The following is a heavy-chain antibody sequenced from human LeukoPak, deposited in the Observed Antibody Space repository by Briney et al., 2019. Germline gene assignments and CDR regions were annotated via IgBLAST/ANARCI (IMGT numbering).Heavy chain of an antibody. Sequence: PSETLSLTCAVYGGSFSGYYWSWIRQPPGQGLEWIGEINHSGSTNYNPSLKSRVTISVDTSKNQFSLKLSSVTAADTAVYCCAREPRRGSFDYWGQGTLVTVSS. V-gene: IGHV4-34*01. CDR1: GGSFSGYY. J-gene: IGHJ4*02. CDR2: INHSGST. CDR3: AREPRRGSFDY. D-gene: IGHD3-10*01.